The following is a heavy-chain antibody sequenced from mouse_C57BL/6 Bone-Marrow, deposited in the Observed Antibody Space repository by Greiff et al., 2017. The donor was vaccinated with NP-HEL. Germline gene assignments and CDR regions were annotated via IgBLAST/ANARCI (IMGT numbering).Heavy chain of an antibody. V-gene: IGHV5-4*01. D-gene: IGHD2-4*01. CDR3: ARDPGNDYDGDFDY. J-gene: IGHJ2*01. Sequence: EVQRVESGGGLVKPGGSLKLSCAASGFTFSSYAMSWVRQTPEKRLEWVATISDGGSYTYYPDNVKGRFTISRDNAKNNLYLQMSHLKSEDTAMYYCARDPGNDYDGDFDYWGQGTTLTVSS. CDR1: GFTFSSYA. CDR2: ISDGGSYT.